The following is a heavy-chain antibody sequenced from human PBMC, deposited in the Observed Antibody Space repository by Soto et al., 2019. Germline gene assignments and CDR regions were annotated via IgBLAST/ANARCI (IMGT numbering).Heavy chain of an antibody. CDR1: GGTFSSYA. V-gene: IGHV1-69*06. D-gene: IGHD2-8*01. Sequence: QVQLVQSGAEVQKPGSSVKVSCKASGGTFSSYAISWVRQAPGQGLEWMGGIIPIFGTANYAQKFQGRVTITADKPTSTAYMELSSLRSEDTAVYYCARHKDCTNGVCYRTYYYYYGMDVWGQGTTVTVSS. CDR2: IIPIFGTA. CDR3: ARHKDCTNGVCYRTYYYYYGMDV. J-gene: IGHJ6*02.